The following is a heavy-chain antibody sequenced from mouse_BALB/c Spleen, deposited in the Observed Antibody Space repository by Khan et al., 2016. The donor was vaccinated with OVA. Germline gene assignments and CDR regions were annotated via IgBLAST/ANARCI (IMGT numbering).Heavy chain of an antibody. CDR2: IYPGGGYT. CDR1: GYTFSNYW. CDR3: ARWGAARGTWDYFDY. Sequence: QVQLKESGTELARPGTSVKMSCKAAGYTFSNYWIGWVKQRPGHGLEWIGDIYPGGGYTNYNENFKGKATLTADTSSSTAYMQLSSLASEDSAIDYCARWGAARGTWDYFDYWGQGTTVTVSA. D-gene: IGHD3-1*01. J-gene: IGHJ2*01. V-gene: IGHV1-63*02.